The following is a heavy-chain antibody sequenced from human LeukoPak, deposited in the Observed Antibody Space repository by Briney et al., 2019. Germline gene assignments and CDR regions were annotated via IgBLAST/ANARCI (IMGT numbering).Heavy chain of an antibody. V-gene: IGHV3-15*01. CDR1: GLTFSNAW. D-gene: IGHD6-19*01. CDR3: TTAVAVAGSTYFDY. CDR2: IKNKTDYGTT. Sequence: PGGSLTLSCTVSGLTFSNAWMSWVRQAQEKGLEWVGRIKNKTDYGTTEYAAPVKGRFTISRDDSKNTLYLQMHSLKTEDTAVYYCTTAVAVAGSTYFDYWGQGTLVTVSS. J-gene: IGHJ4*02.